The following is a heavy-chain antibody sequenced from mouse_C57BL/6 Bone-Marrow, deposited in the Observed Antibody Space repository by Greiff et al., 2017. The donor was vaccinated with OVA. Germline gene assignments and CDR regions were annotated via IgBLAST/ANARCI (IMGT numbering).Heavy chain of an antibody. J-gene: IGHJ2*01. Sequence: EVQLKESGPELVKPGASVKISCKASGYSFTGYYMNWVKQSPEKSLEWIGEINPSTGGTTYNQKFKAKATLTVDKSSSTAYMQLKSLTSEDSAVYYCARSEGTGLYYFDYWGQGTTLTVSS. D-gene: IGHD2-2*01. V-gene: IGHV1-42*01. CDR2: INPSTGGT. CDR3: ARSEGTGLYYFDY. CDR1: GYSFTGYY.